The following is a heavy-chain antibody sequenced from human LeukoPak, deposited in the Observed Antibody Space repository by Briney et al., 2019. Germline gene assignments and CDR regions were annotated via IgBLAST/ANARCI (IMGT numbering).Heavy chain of an antibody. CDR3: ARGATYISGHHDA. V-gene: IGHV1-46*01. J-gene: IGHJ4*02. D-gene: IGHD6-19*01. CDR2: INPSGDST. CDR1: GYTFTSYS. Sequence: RASVKVSCKASGYTFTSYSMQWVRQAPGQGLEWMGIINPSGDSTSYTQKLQGRLTMTRDTSTNTVYMELSSLRSDDTAVYYCARGATYISGHHDAWGQGTLVTVSS.